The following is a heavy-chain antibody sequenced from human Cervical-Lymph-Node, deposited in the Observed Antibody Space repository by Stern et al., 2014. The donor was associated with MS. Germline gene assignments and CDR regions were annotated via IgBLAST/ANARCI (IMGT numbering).Heavy chain of an antibody. CDR3: ATISGYYYGMDV. Sequence: QVQLVQSGAEVKKPGASVKVSCKVSGYTLTELSMHWVRQAPGKGLEWMGGFDPEDGETIYAQKFQGRVTLTEDKSTDTGYMELSSLRSEDTAVYFCATISGYYYGMDVWGQGTTVTVSS. CDR1: GYTLTELS. CDR2: FDPEDGET. D-gene: IGHD1-26*01. J-gene: IGHJ6*02. V-gene: IGHV1-24*01.